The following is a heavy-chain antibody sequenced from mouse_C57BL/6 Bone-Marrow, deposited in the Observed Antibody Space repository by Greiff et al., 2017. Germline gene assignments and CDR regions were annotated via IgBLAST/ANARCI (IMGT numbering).Heavy chain of an antibody. D-gene: IGHD6-1*01. CDR3: ARATDCYAMDY. Sequence: EVKLVESGPGLAKPSQTLSLTCSVTGYSITSDYWNWIRQFPGNNLEYMGYISYSGSTYYNPSLKSRISITRDTAKNQYYLQMNTVTTEDTATYYCARATDCYAMDYWGQGTSVTVSA. CDR1: GYSITSDY. V-gene: IGHV3-8*01. J-gene: IGHJ4*01. CDR2: ISYSGST.